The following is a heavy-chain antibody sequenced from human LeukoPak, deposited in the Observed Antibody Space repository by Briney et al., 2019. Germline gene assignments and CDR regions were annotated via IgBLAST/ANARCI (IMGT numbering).Heavy chain of an antibody. J-gene: IGHJ4*02. D-gene: IGHD1-26*01. V-gene: IGHV3-23*01. CDR1: GFTFSSYA. CDR2: ISGSGGST. CDR3: AKVPSVGQGYFDY. Sequence: GGSLRLSCAASGFTFSSYAMSWVRQAPGKGLEWVSAISGSGGSTYYADSVKGRFTISRDNSKNTLYLQMNSLRAEDTAVYYRAKVPSVGQGYFDYWGQGTLVTVSS.